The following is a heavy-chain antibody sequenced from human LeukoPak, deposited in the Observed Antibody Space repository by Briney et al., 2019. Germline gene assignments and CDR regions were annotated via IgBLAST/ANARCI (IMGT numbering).Heavy chain of an antibody. CDR3: ARNGASSSVVD. V-gene: IGHV4-4*02. J-gene: IGHJ4*02. D-gene: IGHD2-15*01. CDR1: GGSISSGNW. Sequence: PSETLSLTCAVSGGSISSGNWWSGIRQPPGKGLEWIGEIYHSGKTVYNPPLKSRVTISVDNSNHQFSLKLTSVTAADTAVYYCARNGASSSVVDWGQGTLVTVSS. CDR2: IYHSGKT.